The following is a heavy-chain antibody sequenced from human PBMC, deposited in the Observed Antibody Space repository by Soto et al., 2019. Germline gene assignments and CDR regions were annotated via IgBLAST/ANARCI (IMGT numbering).Heavy chain of an antibody. Sequence: PGWSLRLSCAASGFTFSSYAMSWVRQAPGKGLEWVSAISGSGGSTYYADSVKGRFTISRDNSKNTLYLQMNSLRAEDTAVYYCAKPLGSTPLRFFYGMDVWGQRTTVTVSS. CDR2: ISGSGGST. V-gene: IGHV3-23*01. D-gene: IGHD3-3*01. CDR3: AKPLGSTPLRFFYGMDV. J-gene: IGHJ6*02. CDR1: GFTFSSYA.